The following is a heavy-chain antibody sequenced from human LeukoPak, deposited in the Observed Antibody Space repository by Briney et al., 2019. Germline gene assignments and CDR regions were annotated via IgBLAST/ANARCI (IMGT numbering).Heavy chain of an antibody. V-gene: IGHV4-34*01. CDR1: GGSFSGYY. Sequence: SETLSLTCAVYGGSFSGYYWSWIRQPPGKGLEWIGEINYSGSTNYNPSLKSRVTIPVDTSKNQFPLKLSSVTAADTAVYYCAREWQYQFDYWGQGSLVTISS. D-gene: IGHD2-8*01. J-gene: IGHJ4*02. CDR3: AREWQYQFDY. CDR2: INYSGST.